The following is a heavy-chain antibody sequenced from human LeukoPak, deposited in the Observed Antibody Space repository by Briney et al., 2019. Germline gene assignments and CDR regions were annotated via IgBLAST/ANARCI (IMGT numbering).Heavy chain of an antibody. D-gene: IGHD2-2*01. Sequence: GESLQISCKGSGYSFTTYWIAWVRQMPGKGLEWMGIIYPGDSDTRYSPSFQGQVTISADKSITTAYLQWSSLKASDTAIYYCARTMGTSTSSTLDYWGQGTLATVSS. V-gene: IGHV5-51*01. J-gene: IGHJ4*02. CDR1: GYSFTTYW. CDR3: ARTMGTSTSSTLDY. CDR2: IYPGDSDT.